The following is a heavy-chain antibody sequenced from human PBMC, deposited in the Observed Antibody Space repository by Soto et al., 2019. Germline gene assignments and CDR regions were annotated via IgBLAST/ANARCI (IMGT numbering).Heavy chain of an antibody. V-gene: IGHV3-23*01. CDR1: GYTFNNYA. Sequence: GGSVRLSCAGSGYTFNNYAMSWVRQAPGRGLEWVSAISGSGAGSYYADSVKGRFTISRDNSKNMLYLQMNSLRAEDTAVYYCTKTEPSRANTAHWGQGTLVTVSS. CDR3: TKTEPSRANTAH. J-gene: IGHJ4*02. D-gene: IGHD6-6*01. CDR2: ISGSGAGS.